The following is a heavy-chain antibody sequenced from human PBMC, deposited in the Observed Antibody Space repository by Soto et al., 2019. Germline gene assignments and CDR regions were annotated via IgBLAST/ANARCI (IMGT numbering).Heavy chain of an antibody. Sequence: QITLRESGPTLVNPTQTLTVTCSFSGFSFTASGVGVGWFRQPPGQALQWLALIYWYGNERYSPSLNKRLTVTKDTSKNQVVLTMTNVDPVDTATYFCAHELSGYYYVMDVWGPGTNVTVSS. D-gene: IGHD3-10*02. V-gene: IGHV2-5*01. CDR2: IYWYGNE. CDR1: GFSFTASGVG. J-gene: IGHJ6*02. CDR3: AHELSGYYYVMDV.